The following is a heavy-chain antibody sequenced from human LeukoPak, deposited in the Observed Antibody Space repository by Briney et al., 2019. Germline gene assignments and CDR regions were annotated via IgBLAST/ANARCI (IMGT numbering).Heavy chain of an antibody. D-gene: IGHD1-7*01. V-gene: IGHV4-39*01. CDR3: ARHRTTHLIDY. J-gene: IGHJ4*02. Sequence: SETLSLTCTVSGGSVSSGSYYWGWIRQPPGKGLEWIGSIYYSGSTYYNPSLKSRVTISVDTSKNQFSLKLSSVTAADTAVYYCARHRTTHLIDYWGQGTLVTVSS. CDR2: IYYSGST. CDR1: GGSVSSGSYY.